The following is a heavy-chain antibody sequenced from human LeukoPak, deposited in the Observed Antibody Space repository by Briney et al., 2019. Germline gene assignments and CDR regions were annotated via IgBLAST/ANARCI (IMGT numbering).Heavy chain of an antibody. CDR2: ITGSGTNR. V-gene: IGHV3-23*01. D-gene: IGHD3-9*01. J-gene: IGHJ4*02. CDR3: VIWGDYDVLTGYYVPDY. CDR1: GFTFSNYA. Sequence: GGSLRLSCVASGFTFSNYAMSWVRQAPGKGLEWVSAITGSGTNRYYADSLKGRFTTSRDSSKNTVFLQMNSLRHEDTAIYYCVIWGDYDVLTGYYVPDYWGQGTLVTVAS.